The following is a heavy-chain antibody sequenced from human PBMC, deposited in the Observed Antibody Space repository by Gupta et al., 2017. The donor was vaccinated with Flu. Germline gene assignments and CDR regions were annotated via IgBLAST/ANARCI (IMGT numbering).Heavy chain of an antibody. CDR1: CFTFSRHD. CDR3: ARGHWDN. J-gene: IGHJ4*02. CDR2: SSSRAVT. Sequence: GQLVESGGGLVQLGGSLRLSCAASCFTFSRHDLSWVRQDPGRGLQWVSFSSSRAVTYYGDPVMGRFTISRDNAKNSLYLQMSGLRDEDTDVYYCARGHWDNWGQGTLVTVSS. V-gene: IGHV3-48*03.